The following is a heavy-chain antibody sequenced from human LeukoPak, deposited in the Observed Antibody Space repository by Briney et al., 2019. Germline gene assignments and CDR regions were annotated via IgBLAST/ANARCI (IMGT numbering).Heavy chain of an antibody. CDR1: GFTSTDYG. D-gene: IGHD1-1*01. CDR3: AKEGTASKPSDLDY. Sequence: PGGSLRLSCAASGFTSTDYGMHWVRQAPGKGLGGVAFIRLDGSNKYYADSVKGRFTISRDNSKNTLYLQINSLRTEDTAVYYRAKEGTASKPSDLDYWGQGTLVTVSS. CDR2: IRLDGSNK. V-gene: IGHV3-30*02. J-gene: IGHJ4*02.